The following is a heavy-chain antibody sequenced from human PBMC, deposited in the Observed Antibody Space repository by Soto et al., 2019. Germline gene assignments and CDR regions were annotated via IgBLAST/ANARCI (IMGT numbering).Heavy chain of an antibody. Sequence: PSETLSLTCTVSGGSISSSSYYWGWIRQPPGKGLEWIGSIYYSGSTYYNPSLKSRVTISVDTSKNQFSLKLSSVTAADTAVYYCARVVVVPAATFYYFDYWGQGTLVTVSS. D-gene: IGHD2-2*01. CDR1: GGSISSSSYY. CDR2: IYYSGST. J-gene: IGHJ4*02. CDR3: ARVVVVPAATFYYFDY. V-gene: IGHV4-39*01.